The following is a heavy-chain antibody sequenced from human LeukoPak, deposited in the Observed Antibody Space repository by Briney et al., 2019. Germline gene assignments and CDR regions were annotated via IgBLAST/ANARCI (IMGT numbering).Heavy chain of an antibody. J-gene: IGHJ6*03. CDR1: GGSISSGSYY. D-gene: IGHD6-19*01. V-gene: IGHV4-61*02. CDR3: ARYERIRGSSGCSSCYMDV. Sequence: SQTLSLTCTVSGGSISSGSYYWSWIRQPAGKGLEWIGRIYTSGSTNYNPSLKSRVTMSVDTSKNQFSLKLSSVTAADTAVYYCARYERIRGSSGCSSCYMDVWGKGTTVTISS. CDR2: IYTSGST.